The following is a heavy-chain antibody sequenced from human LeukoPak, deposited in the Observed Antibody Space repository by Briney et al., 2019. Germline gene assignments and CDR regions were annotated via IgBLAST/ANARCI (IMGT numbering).Heavy chain of an antibody. CDR1: GFSLSTSGVG. D-gene: IGHD2-8*01. CDR3: AHRRIMVSSAYNYFDP. Sequence: SGPTLVNPTQTLMLTCTFSGFSLSTSGVGVGWIRQPPGKALEWLALIYWNDDKRYSPSLKSRLTISKDTSKNQVVLTMTNVDPVDTATYYCAHRRIMVSSAYNYFDPWGQGTLVTVSS. CDR2: IYWNDDK. V-gene: IGHV2-5*01. J-gene: IGHJ5*02.